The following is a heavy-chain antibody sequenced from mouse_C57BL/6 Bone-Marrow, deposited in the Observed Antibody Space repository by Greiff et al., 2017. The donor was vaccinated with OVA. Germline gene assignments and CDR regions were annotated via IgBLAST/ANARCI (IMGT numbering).Heavy chain of an antibody. J-gene: IGHJ1*03. Sequence: EVKLVESGGGLVQPKGSLKLSCAASGFSFNTYAMNWVRQAPGKGLEWVARIRSKSNNYATYYADSVKDRFTISRDDSESMLYLQMNNLKTEDTAMYYCVSQLGPYWYFDVWGTGTTVTVSS. CDR2: IRSKSNNYAT. D-gene: IGHD4-1*01. CDR1: GFSFNTYA. CDR3: VSQLGPYWYFDV. V-gene: IGHV10-1*01.